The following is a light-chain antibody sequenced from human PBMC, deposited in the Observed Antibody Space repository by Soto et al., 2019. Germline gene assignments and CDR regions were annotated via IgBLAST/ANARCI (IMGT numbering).Light chain of an antibody. V-gene: IGKV3-20*01. CDR2: GGS. CDR1: QRVGSRW. CDR3: QQYYSSRT. Sequence: EIVLTQSPGTVSLSPVERATLSCRANQRVGSRWLAWYQQKPGHAPRDLIYGGSNGATGIPDRFSGSGSGTLLTLNISRLEPEDFAVYYCQQYYSSRTFGQGTKVEIQ. J-gene: IGKJ1*01.